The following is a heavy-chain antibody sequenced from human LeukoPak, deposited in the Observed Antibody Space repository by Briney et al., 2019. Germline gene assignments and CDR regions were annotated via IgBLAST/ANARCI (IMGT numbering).Heavy chain of an antibody. J-gene: IGHJ5*02. CDR1: GGSISSYY. V-gene: IGHV4-59*01. D-gene: IGHD6-6*01. Sequence: NPSETLSLTCTVSGGSISSYYWSWIRQPPGKGLEWIGYIYYSGSTNYNPSLKSRVTISVDTSKNQSSLKLSSVTAADTAVNYCAREYSSSSRWFAPWGQGTLVTVSS. CDR2: IYYSGST. CDR3: AREYSSSSRWFAP.